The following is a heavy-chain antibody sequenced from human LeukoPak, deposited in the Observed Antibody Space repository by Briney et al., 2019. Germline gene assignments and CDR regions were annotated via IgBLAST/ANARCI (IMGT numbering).Heavy chain of an antibody. J-gene: IGHJ4*02. CDR1: GYTFTGYY. D-gene: IGHD6-13*01. CDR3: ARDGVFRGSSWYYSDY. V-gene: IGHV1-2*02. Sequence: GASVKVSCKASGYTFTGYYMHWVRQAPGQGLEWMGWINPNSGGTNYAQKFQGRVTMTRDTSISTAYMELSRLRSDDTAVYYCARDGVFRGSSWYYSDYWGQGTLVTVSS. CDR2: INPNSGGT.